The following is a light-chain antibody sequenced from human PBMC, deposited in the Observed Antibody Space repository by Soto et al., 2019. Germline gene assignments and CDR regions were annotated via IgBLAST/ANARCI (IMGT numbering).Light chain of an antibody. V-gene: IGKV1-17*01. CDR2: GAS. Sequence: DIQMTQSPSSLSAFLGDRVTITCRASQDIGNDLGWYQQKPGKAPNRLIYGASTLQSGVPSRFSGSGSWTEFTLTISSLQPEDFATYYCLQHNSYPRSFGQGTKVEIK. CDR3: LQHNSYPRS. CDR1: QDIGND. J-gene: IGKJ1*01.